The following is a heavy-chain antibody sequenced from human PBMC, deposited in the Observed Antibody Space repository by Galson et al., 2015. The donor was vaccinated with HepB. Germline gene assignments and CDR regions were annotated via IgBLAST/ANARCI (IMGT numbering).Heavy chain of an antibody. D-gene: IGHD2-2*01. Sequence: QSGAEVKKPGESLKISCKDSGYSFTNYWIGWVRQMPGKGLELMGIIYPDDSDTRYSPSFRGQVTISADKSISTAYLQWSSLKASDTAIYYCARQRVTFPPALDYWGQGTLVTVSS. CDR2: IYPDDSDT. CDR3: ARQRVTFPPALDY. CDR1: GYSFTNYW. J-gene: IGHJ4*02. V-gene: IGHV5-51*01.